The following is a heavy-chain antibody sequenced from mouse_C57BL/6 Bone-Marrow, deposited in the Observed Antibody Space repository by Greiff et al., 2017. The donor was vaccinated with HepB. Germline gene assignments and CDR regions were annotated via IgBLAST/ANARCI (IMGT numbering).Heavy chain of an antibody. V-gene: IGHV5-12*01. Sequence: EVMLVESGGGLVQPGGSLKLSCAASGFTFSDYYMYWVRQTPEKRLEWVAYISNGGGSTYYPDTVKGRFTISRDNAKNTLYLQMSRLKSEDTAMYYCARQSNYPFAYWGQGTLVTVSA. CDR3: ARQSNYPFAY. CDR2: ISNGGGST. J-gene: IGHJ3*01. CDR1: GFTFSDYY. D-gene: IGHD2-5*01.